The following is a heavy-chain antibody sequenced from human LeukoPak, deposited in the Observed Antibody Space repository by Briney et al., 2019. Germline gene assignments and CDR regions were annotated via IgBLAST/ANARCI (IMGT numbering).Heavy chain of an antibody. CDR3: ARAAYASSGYLTL. V-gene: IGHV3-33*01. Sequence: PGGSLRLSCAASGFTFSSYGMHWVRQAPGKGLEWVAVIWYDGTNKYYADSVKGRFTISRDSSKNTLYLQMNSLRAEDTAVYYCARAAYASSGYLTLWGQGTLVTVSS. CDR2: IWYDGTNK. J-gene: IGHJ4*02. CDR1: GFTFSSYG. D-gene: IGHD3-22*01.